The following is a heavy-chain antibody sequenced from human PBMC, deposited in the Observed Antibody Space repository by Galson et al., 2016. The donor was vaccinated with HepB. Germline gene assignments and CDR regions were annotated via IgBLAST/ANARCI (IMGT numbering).Heavy chain of an antibody. V-gene: IGHV4-31*03. D-gene: IGHD1-1*01. CDR3: ARAGYAPGAFDF. CDR1: GGSISSSGYY. Sequence: TLSLTCTVSGGSISSSGYYWSWIRQRPGKGLEWIGHIYYIGSTQYHPSLKSRLTVSLDTSKNQFSLRLTSVTAADTAVYYCARAGYAPGAFDFWGQGTMVTVS. CDR2: IYYIGST. J-gene: IGHJ3*01.